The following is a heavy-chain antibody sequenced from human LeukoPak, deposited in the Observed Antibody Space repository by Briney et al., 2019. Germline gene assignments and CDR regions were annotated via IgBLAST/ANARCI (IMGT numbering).Heavy chain of an antibody. V-gene: IGHV3-23*01. CDR3: AKDLTVEDAFDI. Sequence: PGGSLRLSCAASGFTFSRYAMSWVRQAPGKGLEWVSAISGSGGSTYYADSVKGRFTISRDNSKNTLYLQMNSLRAEDTAVYYCAKDLTVEDAFDIWGQGTMVTVSS. D-gene: IGHD4-23*01. CDR2: ISGSGGST. CDR1: GFTFSRYA. J-gene: IGHJ3*02.